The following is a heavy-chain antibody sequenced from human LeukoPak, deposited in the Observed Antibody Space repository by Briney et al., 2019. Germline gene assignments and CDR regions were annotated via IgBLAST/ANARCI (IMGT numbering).Heavy chain of an antibody. CDR2: INTNTGNP. D-gene: IGHD3-22*01. CDR1: GYTFTSYG. J-gene: IGHJ4*02. V-gene: IGHV7-4-1*02. CDR3: ARDGTYYYDSSGYYPDY. Sequence: ASVKVSCKASGYTFTSYGISWVRQAPGQGLEWMGWINTNTGNPTYAQGFTGRFVFSLDTSVSTAYLQISSLKAEDTAVYYCARDGTYYYDSSGYYPDYWGLGTLVTVSS.